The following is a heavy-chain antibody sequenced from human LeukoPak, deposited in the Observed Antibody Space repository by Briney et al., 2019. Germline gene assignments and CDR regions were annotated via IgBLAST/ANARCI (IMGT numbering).Heavy chain of an antibody. CDR2: IYYNGHT. CDR3: ARDRHWTNDWVFDY. J-gene: IGHJ4*02. CDR1: GGSIATYY. Sequence: SETLSLTCTVSGGSIATYYWSWIRQPPGKGLEWIGYIYYNGHTDYNPSLKSRVTISVHTSKNQFSLKLSSVTAADTAVYYCARDRHWTNDWVFDYWGLGTLVTVSS. V-gene: IGHV4-59*01. D-gene: IGHD1/OR15-1a*01.